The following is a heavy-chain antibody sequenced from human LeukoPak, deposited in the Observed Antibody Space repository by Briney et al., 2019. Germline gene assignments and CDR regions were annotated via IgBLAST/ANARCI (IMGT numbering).Heavy chain of an antibody. V-gene: IGHV3-21*01. CDR1: GFTFSSYS. Sequence: GGSLRLSCAASGFTFSSYSMNWVRQAPGKGLEWVSSISSSSSYMYYADSVKGRFTISRDNAKNSLYLQMNSLRAEDMAVYYCARVDSSGYLSGSPPALDYWGQGTLVTVSS. CDR3: ARVDSSGYLSGSPPALDY. D-gene: IGHD3-22*01. J-gene: IGHJ4*02. CDR2: ISSSSSYM.